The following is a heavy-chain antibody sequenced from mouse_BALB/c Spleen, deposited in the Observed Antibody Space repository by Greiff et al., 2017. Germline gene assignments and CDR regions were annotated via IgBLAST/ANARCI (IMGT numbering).Heavy chain of an antibody. CDR1: GYTFTSYW. D-gene: IGHD1-1*02. CDR2: IYPSDSYT. J-gene: IGHJ2*01. V-gene: IGHV1-69*02. CDR3: TREGVYYDFDY. Sequence: VQLQQSGAELVRPGASVKLSCKASGYTFTSYWINWVKQRPGQGLEWIGNIYPSDSYTNYNQKFKDKATLTVDKSSSTAYMQLSSPTSEDSAVYYCTREGVYYDFDYWGQGTTLTVSS.